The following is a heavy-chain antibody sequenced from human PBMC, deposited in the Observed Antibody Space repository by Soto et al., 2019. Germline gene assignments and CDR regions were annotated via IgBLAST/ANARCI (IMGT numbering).Heavy chain of an antibody. Sequence: PSETLSLTCTASGGSISSSSYYWGWIRQPPGKGLEWIGSIYYSGSTYYNPSLKSRVTISVDTSKNQFSQKLSSVTAADTAVYYCARRVPYYDFWSGYPNWFDPWGQGTLVTVSS. CDR3: ARRVPYYDFWSGYPNWFDP. V-gene: IGHV4-39*01. CDR1: GGSISSSSYY. CDR2: IYYSGST. D-gene: IGHD3-3*01. J-gene: IGHJ5*02.